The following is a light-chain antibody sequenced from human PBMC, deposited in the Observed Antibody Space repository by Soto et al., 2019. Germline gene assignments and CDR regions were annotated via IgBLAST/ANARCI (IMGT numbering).Light chain of an antibody. J-gene: IGLJ1*01. V-gene: IGLV2-11*01. CDR1: SNDVGGYNY. CDR3: CSYAGSYTYV. Sequence: QSVLTQPRSVSGSPGQSVTISCTGTSNDVGGYNYVYWYQQHPGKAPKLMIYDVSKRPSGVPDRFSGSKSGNTASLTISGLQAEDEADYYCCSYAGSYTYVFGTGTKLTVL. CDR2: DVS.